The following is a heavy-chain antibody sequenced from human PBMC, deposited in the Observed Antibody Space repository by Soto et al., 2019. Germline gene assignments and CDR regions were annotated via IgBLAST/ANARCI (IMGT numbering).Heavy chain of an antibody. D-gene: IGHD5-18*01. Sequence: GGSLILSCAASGFTFSSYSMNWVRQAPGKGLEWVSSISSSSSYIYYADSVKGRFTISRDNAKNSLYLQMNSLRAEDTAVYYCASGYSYGYYYYYGMDVWGQGTTVTVSS. V-gene: IGHV3-21*01. J-gene: IGHJ6*02. CDR3: ASGYSYGYYYYYGMDV. CDR1: GFTFSSYS. CDR2: ISSSSSYI.